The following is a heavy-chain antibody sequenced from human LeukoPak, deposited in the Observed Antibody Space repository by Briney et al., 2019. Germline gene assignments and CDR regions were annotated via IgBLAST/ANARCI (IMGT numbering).Heavy chain of an antibody. CDR3: ARVGGSGSFDS. D-gene: IGHD6-19*01. CDR2: ISSSGSTI. CDR1: GFTFSSYE. J-gene: IGHJ4*02. V-gene: IGHV3-48*03. Sequence: GGSLRLSCAASGFTFSSYEMNWVRQAPGKGLVWVSYISSSGSTIYYADSVKGRFTISRDISKNTLYLQMGSLRPEDMAVYYCARVGGSGSFDSWGQGTLVSVSS.